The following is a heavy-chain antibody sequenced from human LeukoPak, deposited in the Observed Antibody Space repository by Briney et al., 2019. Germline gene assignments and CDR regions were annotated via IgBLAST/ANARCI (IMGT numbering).Heavy chain of an antibody. CDR3: ADRYCSSTSCLDY. CDR1: GFTFSSYA. J-gene: IGHJ4*02. CDR2: ISGSGGST. D-gene: IGHD2-2*01. Sequence: GGSLRLSRAASGFTFSSYAMSWVRQAPGKGLEGVSAISGSGGSTYYAGSVKGRFTITRDNSKNTLYLQMNSLRAEDTAVYYCADRYCSSTSCLDYWGQGTLVTVSS. V-gene: IGHV3-23*01.